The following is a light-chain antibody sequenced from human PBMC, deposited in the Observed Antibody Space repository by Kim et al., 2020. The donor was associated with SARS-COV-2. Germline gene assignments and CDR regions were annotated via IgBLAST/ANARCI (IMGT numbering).Light chain of an antibody. Sequence: SYELTQPPSVSVAPGKTATITCGGNNIGSKSVHWYQQKPGQAPVLAIYYDSDRPSGIPERFSGSNSDNTAALTIARVEAGDEADYYCHVWDGTAEQGVFGGGTQLTVL. CDR3: HVWDGTAEQGV. CDR1: NIGSKS. V-gene: IGLV3-21*04. J-gene: IGLJ3*02. CDR2: YDS.